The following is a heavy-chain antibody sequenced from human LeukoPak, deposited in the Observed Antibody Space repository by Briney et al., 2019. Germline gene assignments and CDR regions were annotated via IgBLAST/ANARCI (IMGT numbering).Heavy chain of an antibody. CDR1: GFTFSSYA. D-gene: IGHD2-15*01. V-gene: IGHV3-23*01. CDR3: AKSMVAATGTGY. J-gene: IGHJ4*02. Sequence: GGSLRLSCAASGFTFSSYAMSWVRQAPGKGQEWVSAISGSGGSTYYADSVKGRFTISRDNSKNTLYLQMNSLRAEDTAVYYCAKSMVAATGTGYWGQGTLVTVSS. CDR2: ISGSGGST.